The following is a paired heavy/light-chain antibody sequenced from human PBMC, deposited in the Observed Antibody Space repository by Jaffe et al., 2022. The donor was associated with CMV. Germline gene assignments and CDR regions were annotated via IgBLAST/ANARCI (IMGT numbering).Heavy chain of an antibody. D-gene: IGHD4-4*01. CDR1: GGSFSGYR. Sequence: QVQLQQWGAGLLEPSETLSLTCAVYGGSFSGYRWSWIRQPPGKGLEWIGEIIDGGSTYYNPSLKSRITISIDRSKNQFSLNLTSVTAADMAVYYCARVYTDAFDYWGQGALVSVSS. CDR3: ARVYTDAFDY. V-gene: IGHV4-34*12. CDR2: IIDGGST. J-gene: IGHJ4*02.
Light chain of an antibody. J-gene: IGLJ3*02. CDR1: NLRTYY. CDR2: AQN. Sequence: SSELTQDSAVSVALGQTVRITCRGDNLRTYYASWFQQKPGQAPVLVIYAQNTRPSGIPDRFSGSRSGNTASLTITGTQAEDEAAYYCHSRDSGDNRVFGGGTKLTVL. CDR3: HSRDSGDNRV. V-gene: IGLV3-19*01.